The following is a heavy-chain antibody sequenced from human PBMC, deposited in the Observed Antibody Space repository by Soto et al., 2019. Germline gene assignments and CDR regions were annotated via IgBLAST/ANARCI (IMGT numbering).Heavy chain of an antibody. V-gene: IGHV2-5*02. CDR1: GFSLSADGLG. CDR2: MYWDDDQ. J-gene: IGHJ3*01. CDR3: AHAYGGTSWANDAFDV. D-gene: IGHD2-2*01. Sequence: QITLKESGPTLVKPTQTLTLTCAFSGFSLSADGLGVGWIRQPPGKALEWLALMYWDDDQRYSPSLKTRLTIIKDTSKNQVVLTMTNMDPVDTATYYCAHAYGGTSWANDAFDVWGQRPVVTVAS.